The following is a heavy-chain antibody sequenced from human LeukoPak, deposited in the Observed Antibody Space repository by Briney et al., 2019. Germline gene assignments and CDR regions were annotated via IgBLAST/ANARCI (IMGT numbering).Heavy chain of an antibody. CDR1: GFTFSSYA. J-gene: IGHJ4*02. Sequence: GGSLRLSCAASGFTFSSYAMSWVRQAPGKGLEWVSSISTGSSYIYYADSLKGRFTISRDNAKNSVYLQMNSLRAEDAAVYYCAREGWEELGHYFDYWGQGTVVTVSS. CDR3: AREGWEELGHYFDY. CDR2: ISTGSSYI. D-gene: IGHD1-26*01. V-gene: IGHV3-21*04.